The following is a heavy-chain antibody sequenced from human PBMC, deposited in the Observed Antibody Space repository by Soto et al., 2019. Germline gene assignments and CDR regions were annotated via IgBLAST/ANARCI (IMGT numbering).Heavy chain of an antibody. CDR3: GRESRCKSEYECFAWLDF. CDR1: GGSISSLY. J-gene: IGHJ4*02. V-gene: IGHV4-4*07. D-gene: IGHD6-6*01. CDR2: IFPSGDS. Sequence: QVLLQESGPGLVKPSETLSLTCTVSGGSISSLYWAWIRQPAGKGLEWIGRIFPSGDSNYNPSLTSRVSMSLDTSKTQFSLTLSSVTAADTAVSYGGRESRCKSEYECFAWLDFWGQGIMVSVTS.